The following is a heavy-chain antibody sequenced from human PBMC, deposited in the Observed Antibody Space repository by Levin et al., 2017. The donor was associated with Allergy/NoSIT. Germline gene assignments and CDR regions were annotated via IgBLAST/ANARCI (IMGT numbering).Heavy chain of an antibody. CDR3: ARDRYSYYYYYGMDV. CDR2: IGSSGSTI. CDR1: GFNISDYY. V-gene: IGHV3-11*01. Sequence: PGGSLRLSCAASGFNISDYYMSWIRQAPGMGLEWISYIGSSGSTIYYADSVKGRFTISRDNAKNSLYLQMNSLRVEDTAVYFCARDRYSYYYYYGMDVWGPGTTVTVSS. J-gene: IGHJ6*02. D-gene: IGHD3-16*02.